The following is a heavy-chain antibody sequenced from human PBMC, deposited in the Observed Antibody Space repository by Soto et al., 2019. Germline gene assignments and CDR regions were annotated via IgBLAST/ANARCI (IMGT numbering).Heavy chain of an antibody. CDR1: GFTFSSYG. CDR2: ISYDGSNK. D-gene: IGHD6-6*01. CDR3: AKEAARRYLRAFDI. V-gene: IGHV3-30*18. J-gene: IGHJ3*02. Sequence: QVQLVESGGGVVQPGRSLRLSCAASGFTFSSYGMHWVRQAPGKGLEWVAVISYDGSNKYYADSVKGRFTISRDNSKNTLYLQMNSLRAEATAVYYCAKEAARRYLRAFDIWGQGTMVTVSS.